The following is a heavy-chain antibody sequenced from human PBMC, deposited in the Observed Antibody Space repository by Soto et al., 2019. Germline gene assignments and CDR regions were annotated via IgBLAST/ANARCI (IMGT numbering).Heavy chain of an antibody. Sequence: QVQLVQSGAEVKKPGASVKVSCKAAGYPLTAKYLHWVRQAPGQGLEWMGWINPSSGGTKETQKFRGRVTMTRDTSISAAYMELIRLKCDDKAVYYCSKGGSSWTEWFDPWGQGTLVTLSS. V-gene: IGHV1-2*02. D-gene: IGHD6-13*01. CDR3: SKGGSSWTEWFDP. J-gene: IGHJ5*02. CDR2: INPSSGGT. CDR1: GYPLTAKY.